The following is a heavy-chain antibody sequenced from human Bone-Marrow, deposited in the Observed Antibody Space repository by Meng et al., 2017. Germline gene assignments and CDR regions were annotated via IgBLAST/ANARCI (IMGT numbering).Heavy chain of an antibody. V-gene: IGHV3-74*01. CDR3: AAAWELLPPGY. CDR1: GFTIRTYW. CDR2: TSRDGSDT. J-gene: IGHJ4*02. Sequence: EVQLMESGGGLVQPGVSLRLSCVASGFTIRTYWLHWLRKAPGKGLVWVSRTSRDGSDTVFADSVKGRFTMSRDNAKNTLYLQMNSLRAEDTAVYYCAAAWELLPPGYWGQGTLVTVSS. D-gene: IGHD1-26*01.